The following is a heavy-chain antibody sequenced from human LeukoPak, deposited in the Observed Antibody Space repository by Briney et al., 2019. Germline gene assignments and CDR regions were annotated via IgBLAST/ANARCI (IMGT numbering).Heavy chain of an antibody. Sequence: SVKVSCKASGYTFTGYYIHWVRQAPGQGLEWMGWINPKSGGTDFAQKFRGRVTMTRDTSISTAYMELSRLRSDDTAVYYCAREEVDYGATFAHWGQGTLVTVSS. V-gene: IGHV1-2*02. J-gene: IGHJ4*02. D-gene: IGHD4-17*01. CDR3: AREEVDYGATFAH. CDR1: GYTFTGYY. CDR2: INPKSGGT.